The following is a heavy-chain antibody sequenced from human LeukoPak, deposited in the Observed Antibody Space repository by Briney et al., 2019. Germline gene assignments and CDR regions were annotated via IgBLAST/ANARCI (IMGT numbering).Heavy chain of an antibody. CDR1: GYTFSSYG. D-gene: IGHD1-1*01. CDR2: IRYDGSNK. J-gene: IGHJ3*02. CDR3: AKISGRLDAFDI. Sequence: GGSLRLSCAASGYTFSSYGTHWVRQAPGKGLERVAFIRYDGSNKYYADSVKGRFTISRDNSKNTLYLQMNSPRAEDTAVYYCAKISGRLDAFDIWGQGTMVTVSS. V-gene: IGHV3-30*02.